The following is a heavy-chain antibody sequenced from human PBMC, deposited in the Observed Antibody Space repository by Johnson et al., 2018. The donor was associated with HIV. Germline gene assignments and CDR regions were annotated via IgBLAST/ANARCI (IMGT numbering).Heavy chain of an antibody. Sequence: QVQLVESGGGVVQPGRSLRLSCAASGFTFSSYAMHWVRQAPGKGLEWVAVISYDGSNKYYADSVKGRFTISRDNSKNTLYLQMNSLRAEDTAVYYCAKRDPRYAFDIEGQGTMVTVSS. CDR3: AKRDPRYAFDI. CDR2: ISYDGSNK. V-gene: IGHV3-30-3*02. J-gene: IGHJ3*02. CDR1: GFTFSSYA.